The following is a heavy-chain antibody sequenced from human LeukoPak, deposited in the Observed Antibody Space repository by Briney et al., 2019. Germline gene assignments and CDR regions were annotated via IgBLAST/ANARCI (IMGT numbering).Heavy chain of an antibody. D-gene: IGHD3-10*01. V-gene: IGHV3-74*01. CDR1: GFTLSSYW. CDR2: INSDGSST. Sequence: GGSLRLSCAASGFTLSSYWMHWVRQAPGKGLVWVSRINSDGSSTSYADSVKGRFTISRDNAKNTLYLQMNSLRAEDTAVYYCARAYGSGSYGVNNWFDPWGQGTLVTVSS. J-gene: IGHJ5*02. CDR3: ARAYGSGSYGVNNWFDP.